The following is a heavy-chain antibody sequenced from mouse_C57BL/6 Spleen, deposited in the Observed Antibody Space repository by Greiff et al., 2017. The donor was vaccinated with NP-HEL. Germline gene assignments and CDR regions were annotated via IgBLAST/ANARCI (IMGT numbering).Heavy chain of an antibody. CDR1: GYTFTSYW. J-gene: IGHJ1*03. V-gene: IGHV1-52*01. CDR3: ARRNFYYGPGYFDV. CDR2: IDPSDSET. Sequence: QVQLQQPGAELVRPGSSVKLSCKASGYTFTSYWMHWVKQRPIQGLEWIGNIDPSDSETHYNQKFKDKATLTVDKSSSTAYMQLSSLTSEDSAVYYCARRNFYYGPGYFDVWGTGTTVTVSS. D-gene: IGHD1-2*01.